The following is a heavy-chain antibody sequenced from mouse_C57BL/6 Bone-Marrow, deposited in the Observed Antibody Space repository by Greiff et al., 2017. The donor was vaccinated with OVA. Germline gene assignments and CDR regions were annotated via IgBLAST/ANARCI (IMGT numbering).Heavy chain of an antibody. D-gene: IGHD2-4*01. CDR3: ARDYLYYDYDGFAY. CDR1: GFTFSSYA. V-gene: IGHV5-4*01. Sequence: EVKLVESGGGLVKPGGSLKLSCAASGFTFSSYAMSWVRQTPEKRLEWVATISDGGSYTYYPDNVKGRFTISRDNAKNNLYLQMSHLKSEDTAMYYCARDYLYYDYDGFAYWGQGTLVTVSA. CDR2: ISDGGSYT. J-gene: IGHJ3*01.